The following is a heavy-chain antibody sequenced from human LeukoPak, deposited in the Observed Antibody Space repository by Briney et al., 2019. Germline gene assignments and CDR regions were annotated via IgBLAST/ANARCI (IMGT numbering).Heavy chain of an antibody. D-gene: IGHD2-2*01. CDR2: IRYDGSNK. CDR1: GFTFSSYG. CDR3: AKKSEYQLLPYYYYYYYMDV. V-gene: IGHV3-30*02. Sequence: PGGSLRPSCAASGFTFSSYGMRWVRQAPGKGLEWVAFIRYDGSNKYYADSVKGRFTISRDNSKNTLYLQMNSLRAEDTAVYYCAKKSEYQLLPYYYYYYYMDVWGKGTTVTVSS. J-gene: IGHJ6*03.